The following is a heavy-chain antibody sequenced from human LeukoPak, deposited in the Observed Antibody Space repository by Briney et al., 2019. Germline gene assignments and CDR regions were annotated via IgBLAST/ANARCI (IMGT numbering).Heavy chain of an antibody. Sequence: SVKVSCKASGGTFSSYAISWVRQAPGQGLEWMGGITPIFGTANYAQKFQGRVTITADESTSTAYMELSSLRSEDTAVYYCAREERNGGYLADNWGQGTLVTVSS. CDR1: GGTFSSYA. V-gene: IGHV1-69*01. J-gene: IGHJ4*02. CDR3: AREERNGGYLADN. CDR2: ITPIFGTA. D-gene: IGHD3-10*01.